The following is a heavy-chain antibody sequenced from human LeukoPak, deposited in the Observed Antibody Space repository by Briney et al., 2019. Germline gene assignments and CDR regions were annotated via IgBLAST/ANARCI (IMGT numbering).Heavy chain of an antibody. CDR3: ASRKLGNDY. Sequence: GSLRLSCAASGFTFSSYAMNWVRQAPGKGLEWIGSIYYSGSTYYNPSLKSRVTISADTSKNQFSLKLISVTAADTAVYYCASRKLGNDYWGQGALVTVSS. D-gene: IGHD7-27*01. V-gene: IGHV4-38-2*01. CDR1: GFTFSSYA. J-gene: IGHJ4*02. CDR2: IYYSGST.